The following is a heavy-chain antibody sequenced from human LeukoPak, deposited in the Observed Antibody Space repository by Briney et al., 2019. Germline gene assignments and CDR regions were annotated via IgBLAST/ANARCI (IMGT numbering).Heavy chain of an antibody. CDR2: TYYSGST. CDR1: GGSISSHY. V-gene: IGHV4-59*11. Sequence: SETLSLTCTVSGGSISSHYWSWIRQPPGKGLEWIGYTYYSGSTNYNPSLKSRVTISVDTSKNQFSLKLSSVTAADTAVYYCARGRYSYGYLDYWGQGTLVTVSS. CDR3: ARGRYSYGYLDY. D-gene: IGHD5-18*01. J-gene: IGHJ4*02.